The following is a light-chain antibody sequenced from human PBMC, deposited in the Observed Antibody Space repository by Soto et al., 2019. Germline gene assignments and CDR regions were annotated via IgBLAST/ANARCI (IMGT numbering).Light chain of an antibody. CDR1: QSLTSR. CDR3: QQYQSYFFT. CDR2: EAS. V-gene: IGKV1-5*03. J-gene: IGKJ3*01. Sequence: DIQMTQSPSTLSASVGDTVTITCRASQSLTSRLAWYQQKPGKAPKLLIYEASSLESGVPSRFSGSGSGTDFTLTISSLQPDDFATYYCQQYQSYFFTFGPGTKVDIK.